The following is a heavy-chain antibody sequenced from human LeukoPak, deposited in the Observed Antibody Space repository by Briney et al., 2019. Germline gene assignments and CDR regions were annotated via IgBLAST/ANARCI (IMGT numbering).Heavy chain of an antibody. V-gene: IGHV3-73*01. CDR3: TRHADDTSN. D-gene: IGHD3-22*01. CDR2: IRTKGNNYAT. CDR1: GFSFSGSI. Sequence: GGSLKLSCAASGFSFSGSIIHWVRQASGKGLEWDGRIRTKGNNYATAYAASVRGRFTISRDDSKNTAFLQMNSLKTEDTAMYYCTRHADDTSNWGQGTLVTVSS. J-gene: IGHJ4*02.